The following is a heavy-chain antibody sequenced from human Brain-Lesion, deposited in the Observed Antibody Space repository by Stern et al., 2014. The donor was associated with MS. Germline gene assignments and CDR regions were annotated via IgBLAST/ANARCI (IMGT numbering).Heavy chain of an antibody. J-gene: IGHJ5*02. D-gene: IGHD2-15*01. CDR1: GGSVSSTNYA. CDR3: AGEEDIRYCSGGSCTGNWFDP. Sequence: QMQLVQSGPGLVKPSETLSLTCTVAGGSVSSTNYAWAWIRQPPGKGLEWIGTIYSSGNTYYSPSLKSRLTISLDTSKNQFSLQLGFVTAADTAVYYCAGEEDIRYCSGGSCTGNWFDPWGQGTLVTVSS. CDR2: IYSSGNT. V-gene: IGHV4-39*01.